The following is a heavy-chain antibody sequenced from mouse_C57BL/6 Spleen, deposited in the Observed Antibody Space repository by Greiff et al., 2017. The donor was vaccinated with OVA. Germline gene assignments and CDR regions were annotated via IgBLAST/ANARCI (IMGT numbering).Heavy chain of an antibody. Sequence: EVQGVESGGGLVKPGGSLKLSCAASGFTFSSYAMSWVRQTPEKRLEWVATISDGGSYTYYPDNVKGRFTISRDNAKNNLYLQMSHLKSEDTAMYYCARSDGSSWFAYWGQGTLVTVSA. CDR2: ISDGGSYT. V-gene: IGHV5-4*01. CDR1: GFTFSSYA. CDR3: ARSDGSSWFAY. D-gene: IGHD1-1*01. J-gene: IGHJ3*01.